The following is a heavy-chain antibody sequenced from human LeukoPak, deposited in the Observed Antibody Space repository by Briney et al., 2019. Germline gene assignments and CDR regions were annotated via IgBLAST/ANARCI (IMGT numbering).Heavy chain of an antibody. Sequence: GGSLRLSCAASGFTFDDYAMHWVRQAPGKGLEWVSGISWNSGSIGYADSVKGRFTISRDNAKNSLYLQMNSLRAEDTALYYCAKAVAANYYYYGMDVWGQGTTVTVSS. D-gene: IGHD2-15*01. V-gene: IGHV3-9*01. CDR3: AKAVAANYYYYGMDV. CDR1: GFTFDDYA. J-gene: IGHJ6*02. CDR2: ISWNSGSI.